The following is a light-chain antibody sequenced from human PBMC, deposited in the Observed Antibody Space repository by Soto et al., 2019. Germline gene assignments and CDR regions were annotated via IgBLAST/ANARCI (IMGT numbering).Light chain of an antibody. J-gene: IGKJ1*01. CDR2: GAS. CDR3: QQYDSSPRT. Sequence: EIVLTQSPGTLSLSPGERATLSCRASQSVSSSFLAWYQQKTGQAPRLLIYGASISATGIPDRFSGSGSGTDFTLTISRLEPEDFAVYYCQQYDSSPRTFGQGTQVEIK. CDR1: QSVSSSF. V-gene: IGKV3-20*01.